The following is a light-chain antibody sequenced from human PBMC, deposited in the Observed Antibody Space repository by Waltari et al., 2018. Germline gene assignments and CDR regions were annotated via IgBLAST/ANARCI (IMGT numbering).Light chain of an antibody. Sequence: EVILTQSPDTMSLSPGARATLSCRASQNITNNYLAWYQQKPGLAPRLLIYDSSRRATGVPVRFSGSGSGTDFTLTIGRLEPEDYAVYYCQQYENSPLTFGGGT. J-gene: IGKJ4*01. V-gene: IGKV3-20*01. CDR1: QNITNNY. CDR2: DSS. CDR3: QQYENSPLT.